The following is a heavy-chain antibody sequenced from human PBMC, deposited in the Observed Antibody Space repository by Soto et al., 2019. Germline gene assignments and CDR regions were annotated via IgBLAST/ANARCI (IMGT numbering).Heavy chain of an antibody. CDR3: TRRGWFVP. J-gene: IGHJ5*02. Sequence: EVQLVESGGGLVQPGGSLKLSCAASGFTFSGSAMHWVRQASGKGLEWVGRIRSKANSYATAYAASVQGRFTISRDDSKNTAYLQMNSLKTEDTAVYYCTRRGWFVPWGQGTLVTVSS. V-gene: IGHV3-73*02. CDR1: GFTFSGSA. CDR2: IRSKANSYAT.